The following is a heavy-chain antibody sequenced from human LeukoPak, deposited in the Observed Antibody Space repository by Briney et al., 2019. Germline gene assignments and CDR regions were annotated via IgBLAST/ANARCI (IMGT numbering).Heavy chain of an antibody. CDR1: GFTFSSYA. D-gene: IGHD4-17*01. Sequence: PGGSLRLSCAASGFTFSSYAVSWVRQAPGKGLEWVSAISGSGGSTYYADSVKGRFTISRDNSKNTLYLQMNSLRAEDTAVYYCAKAGNYGDYYFDYWGQGTLVTVSS. CDR3: AKAGNYGDYYFDY. J-gene: IGHJ4*02. V-gene: IGHV3-23*01. CDR2: ISGSGGST.